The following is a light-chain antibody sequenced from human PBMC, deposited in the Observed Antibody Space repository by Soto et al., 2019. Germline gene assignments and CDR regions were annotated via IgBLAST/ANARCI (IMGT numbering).Light chain of an antibody. CDR3: AAWDDSLNGYV. V-gene: IGLV1-44*01. Sequence: QSVLTQPPSASGTPGQRVTISCSGSSSNIGSNTVSWYQQLPGTDPKLLIYSNNQRPSGVPDRFSDSKSGTSASLAISGLQSEDEADYSCAAWDDSLNGYVFGTGTTLTVL. J-gene: IGLJ1*01. CDR2: SNN. CDR1: SSNIGSNT.